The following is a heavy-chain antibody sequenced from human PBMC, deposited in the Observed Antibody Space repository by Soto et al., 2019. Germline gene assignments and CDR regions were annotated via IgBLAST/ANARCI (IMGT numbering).Heavy chain of an antibody. J-gene: IGHJ4*02. CDR3: ATAFCTDGSSCGFDY. CDR2: LYSDGST. CDR1: GFTVSDNY. Sequence: GGSLRLSCAASGFTVSDNYMNWVRQAPGKGLESVSVLYSDGSTYYADSVKGRFTISRDIPKNTLYLQMNSLRVEDTALYYCATAFCTDGSSCGFDYWGQGALVTVSS. V-gene: IGHV3-53*01. D-gene: IGHD2-8*01.